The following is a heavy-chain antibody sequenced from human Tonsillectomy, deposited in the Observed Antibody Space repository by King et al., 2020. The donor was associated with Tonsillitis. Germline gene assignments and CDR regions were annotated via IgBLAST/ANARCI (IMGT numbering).Heavy chain of an antibody. CDR2: ISYDGSNK. D-gene: IGHD3-10*01. Sequence: VQLVESGGGVVQPGRSLRLSCAASGFTFSSYGMHWVRQAPGKGLEWVAVISYDGSNKYYADSVKGRFTISRDNSKNTLYLQMNSLRAEDTAVYYCAKDRILLWCGELSGDAFDIWGQGTMVTVSS. J-gene: IGHJ3*02. CDR3: AKDRILLWCGELSGDAFDI. CDR1: GFTFSSYG. V-gene: IGHV3-30*18.